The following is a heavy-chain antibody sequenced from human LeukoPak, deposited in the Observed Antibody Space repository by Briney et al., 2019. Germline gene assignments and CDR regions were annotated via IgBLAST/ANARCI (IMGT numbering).Heavy chain of an antibody. Sequence: PGGSLRLSCAASGFTFSSYWMHWVRQAPGKGLVWVSRINSDGSSTSYADSVRGRFTISRDNAKNTLYLQMNSLRAEDTAVYYCARELGGYYDSSGYYYVGGAFDIWGQGTMVTVSS. CDR2: INSDGSST. J-gene: IGHJ3*02. V-gene: IGHV3-74*01. CDR1: GFTFSSYW. D-gene: IGHD3-22*01. CDR3: ARELGGYYDSSGYYYVGGAFDI.